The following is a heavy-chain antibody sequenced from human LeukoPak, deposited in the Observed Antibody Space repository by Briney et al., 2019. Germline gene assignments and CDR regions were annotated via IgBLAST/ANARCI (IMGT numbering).Heavy chain of an antibody. D-gene: IGHD5-18*01. V-gene: IGHV4-59*01. CDR1: GGSISSYY. Sequence: PSETLSLTCTVSGGSISSYYWSWIRQPPGKGLEWIGYIYYSGSTNYNPSLKSRVTISVDTSKNQFSLKLSSVTAADTAVYYCARGEYSYGDLDYWGQGTLVTVSS. CDR3: ARGEYSYGDLDY. J-gene: IGHJ4*02. CDR2: IYYSGST.